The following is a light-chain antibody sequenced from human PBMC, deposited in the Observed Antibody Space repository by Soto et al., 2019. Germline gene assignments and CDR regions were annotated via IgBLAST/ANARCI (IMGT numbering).Light chain of an antibody. Sequence: DIQMTQSASTLSASVGYRFTITWLASQSVSMWLAWYQQKPGKAPNLLIYGASSLQSGVPSRFSGSGSGTEFTLTISSLQPEDFAVYFCHSYDKWPPGTFGQGTKVDI. CDR1: QSVSMW. J-gene: IGKJ1*01. V-gene: IGKV1-5*01. CDR3: HSYDKWPPGT. CDR2: GAS.